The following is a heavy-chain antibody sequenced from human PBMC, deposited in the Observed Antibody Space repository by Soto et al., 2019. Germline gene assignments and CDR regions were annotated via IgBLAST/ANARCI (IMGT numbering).Heavy chain of an antibody. V-gene: IGHV3-30*03. CDR2: ISYDGSNR. D-gene: IGHD2-21*01. CDR1: GFVFNDYD. Sequence: QVQLAESGGGVVQPGRSLRLSCTTSGFVFNDYDIHWVRQAPGKGLAWLASISYDGSNRYYADSVKGRFTISRDNSKNTLSLQINSLGAEDTAVSYCSRGIKGGLDAWGPGTLVTVSP. J-gene: IGHJ5*02. CDR3: SRGIKGGLDA.